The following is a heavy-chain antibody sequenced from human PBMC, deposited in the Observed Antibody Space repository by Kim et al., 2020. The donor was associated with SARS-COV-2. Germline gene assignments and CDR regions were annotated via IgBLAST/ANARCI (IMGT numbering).Heavy chain of an antibody. CDR2: IGNYNGNT. Sequence: ASVKVSCKTSGYTFSSYSMTWVRQAPGQGLEWMGRIGNYNGNTIYVRRLQGRVTMTTDTSTSTAYMELRSLASEDTAVYYCARVAGFGSGSPFDYWGQGTLVTVSS. D-gene: IGHD3-10*01. CDR3: ARVAGFGSGSPFDY. J-gene: IGHJ4*02. CDR1: GYTFSSYS. V-gene: IGHV1-18*01.